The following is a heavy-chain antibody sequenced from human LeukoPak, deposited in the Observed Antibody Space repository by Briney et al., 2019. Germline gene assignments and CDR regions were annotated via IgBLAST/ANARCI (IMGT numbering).Heavy chain of an antibody. J-gene: IGHJ6*03. CDR1: GYTFTSYG. D-gene: IGHD3-3*01. Sequence: ASVKVSCKASGYTFTSYGIIWVRQAPGQGLEWMGWISAYNGNTNYAQKLQGRVTMTTDTSTSTAYMELRSLRSDDTAVYYCARDGATIFGVVITLGYYYYMDVWGKGTTVTVSS. V-gene: IGHV1-18*01. CDR3: ARDGATIFGVVITLGYYYYMDV. CDR2: ISAYNGNT.